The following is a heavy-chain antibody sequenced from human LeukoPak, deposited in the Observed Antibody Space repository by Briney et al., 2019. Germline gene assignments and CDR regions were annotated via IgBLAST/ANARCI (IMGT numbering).Heavy chain of an antibody. CDR1: GGSFSGYY. Sequence: SETLSLTCAVYGGSFSGYYWSWIRQPPGKGLEWIGEINHSGSTNYNPSLKGRVTISVDTSKNQFSLKLSSVTAADAAVYYCARGTTVVTPRLDYWGQGTLVTVSS. J-gene: IGHJ4*02. CDR3: ARGTTVVTPRLDY. V-gene: IGHV4-34*01. D-gene: IGHD4-17*01. CDR2: INHSGST.